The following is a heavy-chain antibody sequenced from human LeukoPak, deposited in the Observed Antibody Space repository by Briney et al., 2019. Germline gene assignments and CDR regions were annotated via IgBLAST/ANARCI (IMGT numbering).Heavy chain of an antibody. D-gene: IGHD3-10*01. CDR1: GFTFSSYG. CDR2: ISYDGSNK. CDR3: ARGSSGEVPFSY. Sequence: PGRSLRLSCAASGFTFSSYGMHWVRQAPGKGLGWVAVISYDGSNKYYADSVKGRFTISRDNAKNTLYVQMNSLRAEDTAVYYCARGSSGEVPFSYWGQGTLVTVSS. V-gene: IGHV3-30*03. J-gene: IGHJ4*02.